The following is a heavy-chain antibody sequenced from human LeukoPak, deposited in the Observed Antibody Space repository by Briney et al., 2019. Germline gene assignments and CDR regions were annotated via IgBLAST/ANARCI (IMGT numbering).Heavy chain of an antibody. CDR2: IRYDGSNK. Sequence: AGSLRLSCAASGFTFSSYGMHWVRQAPGKGLEWVAFIRYDGSNKYYADYVKGRFTIARDNSKNTLYLQMNSLGAEDTAVYYCAKDATAVVGTVYMDVWGKGTTVTISS. J-gene: IGHJ6*03. CDR1: GFTFSSYG. V-gene: IGHV3-30*02. CDR3: AKDATAVVGTVYMDV. D-gene: IGHD6-13*01.